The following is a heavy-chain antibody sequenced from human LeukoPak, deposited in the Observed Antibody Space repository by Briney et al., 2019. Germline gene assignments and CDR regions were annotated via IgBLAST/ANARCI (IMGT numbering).Heavy chain of an antibody. V-gene: IGHV4-30-4*08. J-gene: IGHJ3*02. CDR2: IYYSGST. Sequence: SETLSLTCAVSGGSISSGGYYWSWIRQPPGKGLEWIGYIYYSGSTYYNPSLKSRVTISVDMSKNQFSLKLSSVTAADTAVYYCARDVGESGWYQLQRSFDAFDIWGQGTMVTVSS. CDR3: ARDVGESGWYQLQRSFDAFDI. CDR1: GGSISSGGYY. D-gene: IGHD2-2*01.